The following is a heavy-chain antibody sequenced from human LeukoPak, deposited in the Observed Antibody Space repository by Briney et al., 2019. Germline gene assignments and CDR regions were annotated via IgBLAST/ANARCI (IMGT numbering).Heavy chain of an antibody. V-gene: IGHV4-4*02. CDR1: GGSINSSNW. CDR2: IYHSGST. J-gene: IGHJ6*04. D-gene: IGHD3-22*01. Sequence: SETLSLTCAVSGGSINSSNWWSWVRQPPGKGLEWIGEIYHSGSTNYNPSLKSRVTISVDKSKNQFSLKLSSVTAADTAVYYCARDRYYYDSSGYRRMDVWGKGTTVTISS. CDR3: ARDRYYYDSSGYRRMDV.